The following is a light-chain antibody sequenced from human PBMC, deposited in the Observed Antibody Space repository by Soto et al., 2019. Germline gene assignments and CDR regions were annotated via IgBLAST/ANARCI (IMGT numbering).Light chain of an antibody. V-gene: IGLV4-69*01. CDR1: SGHSSYA. J-gene: IGLJ2*01. CDR3: QTWDTGARVV. CDR2: LSSDGSH. Sequence: QPVLTQSPSASASLGASVKLTCTLSSGHSSYAIAWHQQQPEKGPRYLMKLSSDGSHSKGDGIPDRFSGSSSGAERYLTISRLQSEDDADYYCQTWDTGARVVFGGGTKLTVL.